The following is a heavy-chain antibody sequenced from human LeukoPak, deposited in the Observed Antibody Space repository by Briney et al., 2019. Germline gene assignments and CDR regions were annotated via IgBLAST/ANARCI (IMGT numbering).Heavy chain of an antibody. J-gene: IGHJ4*02. D-gene: IGHD3-3*01. CDR2: IYYSGST. CDR3: ARLTIFGVVTNDY. Sequence: SGTLSLTCTVSGGSISSSSYYWGWIRQPPGKGLEWIGSIYYSGSTYYNPSLKSRVTISVDTSKNQFSLKLSSVTAADTAVYYCARLTIFGVVTNDYWGQGTLVTVSS. V-gene: IGHV4-39*01. CDR1: GGSISSSSYY.